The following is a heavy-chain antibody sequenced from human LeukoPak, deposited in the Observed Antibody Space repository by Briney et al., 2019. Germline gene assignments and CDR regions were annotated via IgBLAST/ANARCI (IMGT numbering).Heavy chain of an antibody. Sequence: GGSLRPSFAASGFTLSSYEMNWVRHAPGKRMEWVSYISNSGNSIQYAAPVNGQFTISRDNAKNSLYLQMNSLRAEDTAVHYCAAESMDAYNRDFDYWGEGGLVTVS. V-gene: IGHV3-48*03. CDR3: AAESMDAYNRDFDY. J-gene: IGHJ4*02. CDR1: GFTLSSYE. CDR2: ISNSGNSI. D-gene: IGHD5-24*01.